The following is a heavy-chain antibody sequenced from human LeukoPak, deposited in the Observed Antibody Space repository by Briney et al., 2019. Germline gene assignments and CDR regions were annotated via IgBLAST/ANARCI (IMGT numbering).Heavy chain of an antibody. Sequence: PGRSLRLSCAASGFTFSSYWMSLVRQAPGKGLEWVANIKQDGSEKYYVDSVKGRFTISRDNDKNSLYLQMNSLRAEDTAVYYCASDVVGATYFDYWGQGTLVTVSS. CDR2: IKQDGSEK. CDR3: ASDVVGATYFDY. D-gene: IGHD1-26*01. J-gene: IGHJ4*02. CDR1: GFTFSSYW. V-gene: IGHV3-7*01.